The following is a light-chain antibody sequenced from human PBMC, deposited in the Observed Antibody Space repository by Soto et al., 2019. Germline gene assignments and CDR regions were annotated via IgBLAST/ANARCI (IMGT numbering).Light chain of an antibody. CDR1: SSDVGGYNY. J-gene: IGLJ1*01. CDR2: EVS. Sequence: ALTQPASVSGSPGQSITISCTGTSSDVGGYNYVSWYQQHPGKAPKLMIYEVSNRPSGASNRFSGSKSGNTASLTISGLQAEDEADYYCSSYTSSSTLYVFGTGTKVTVL. V-gene: IGLV2-14*01. CDR3: SSYTSSSTLYV.